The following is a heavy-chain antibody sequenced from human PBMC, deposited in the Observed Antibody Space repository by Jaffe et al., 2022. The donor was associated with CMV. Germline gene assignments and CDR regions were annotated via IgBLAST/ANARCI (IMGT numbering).Heavy chain of an antibody. J-gene: IGHJ3*02. CDR1: GFTFSSYS. V-gene: IGHV3-21*01. Sequence: EVQLVESGGGLVKPGGSLRLSCVVSGFTFSSYSVNWVRQAPGKGLEWVSSISADSGYIYYADSVRGRFTISRDNAKNSLYLQMNSLRAEDTAVYFCAREVIAVAWSAFDIWGLGTMVTVSS. D-gene: IGHD6-19*01. CDR2: ISADSGYI. CDR3: AREVIAVAWSAFDI.